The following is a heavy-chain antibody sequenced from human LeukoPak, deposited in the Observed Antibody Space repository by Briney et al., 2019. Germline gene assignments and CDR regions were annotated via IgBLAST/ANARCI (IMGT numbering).Heavy chain of an antibody. J-gene: IGHJ6*02. V-gene: IGHV4-39*01. CDR1: DGSISSSSYY. CDR3: ARSNYEDIVVVPARKPSPPNDYYYYGMDV. CDR2: IYYTGST. Sequence: KPSETLSLTCTVSDGSISSSSYYWGWIRQPPGKGLEWIGTIYYTGSTYYNPSLKSRVTISVDTSKNQFSLKLSSVTAADTAVFYCARSNYEDIVVVPARKPSPPNDYYYYGMDVWGQGTTVTVSS. D-gene: IGHD2-2*01.